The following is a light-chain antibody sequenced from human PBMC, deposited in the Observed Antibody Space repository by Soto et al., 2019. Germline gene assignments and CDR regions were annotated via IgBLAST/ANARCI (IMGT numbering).Light chain of an antibody. CDR1: TSDVDYNR. CDR2: EVT. CDR3: SSYTVRRSWV. Sequence: QSALTQPASVTGSPGQSITISCTGTTSDVDYNRVSWYQQYPGTAPKLMISEVTNRPSGVSARFSGSRSGNTASLTISGLQPEDEAHYYCSSYTVRRSWVFGGGTKLTV. J-gene: IGLJ3*02. V-gene: IGLV2-14*01.